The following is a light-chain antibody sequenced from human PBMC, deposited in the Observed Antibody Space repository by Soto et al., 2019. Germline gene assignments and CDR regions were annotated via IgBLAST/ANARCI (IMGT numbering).Light chain of an antibody. CDR3: QVWDSSSDRV. J-gene: IGLJ3*02. Sequence: SYELTQPPSVSVAPGQTARITCGGNNIGSKSVLWYQQKPGQAPVLVVYDDSDRPSGIPERFSGSNSGNTATLTISRVEAGDEADYYCQVWDSSSDRVFGGGTKVTVL. V-gene: IGLV3-21*02. CDR1: NIGSKS. CDR2: DDS.